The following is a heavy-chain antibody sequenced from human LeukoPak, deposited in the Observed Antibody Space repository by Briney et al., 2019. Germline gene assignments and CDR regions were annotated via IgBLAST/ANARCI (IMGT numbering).Heavy chain of an antibody. CDR3: ARDLIRGQLVRHAYYFDY. CDR1: GGSISSSSYY. D-gene: IGHD6-13*01. V-gene: IGHV4-39*02. CDR2: IYYSGST. J-gene: IGHJ4*02. Sequence: PSETLSLTCTVSGGSISSSSYYWGWIRQPPGKGLEWIGSIYYSGSTYYNPSLKSRVTISVDTSKNQFSLKLSSVTAADTAVYYCARDLIRGQLVRHAYYFDYWGQGTLVTVSS.